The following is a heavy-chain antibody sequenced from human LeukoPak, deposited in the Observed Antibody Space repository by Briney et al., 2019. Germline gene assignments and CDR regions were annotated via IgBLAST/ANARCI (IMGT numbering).Heavy chain of an antibody. V-gene: IGHV4-59*01. CDR2: IDNTGRT. CDR3: ARDHEDGYNYWAWYFDL. CDR1: GDSISSDS. Sequence: SETLSLTCTVSGDSISSDSWSWIRQPPGQGLEWIGYIDNTGRTNYNPSLKNRVTISIDTSKNQFSLKLTSVNAADTAVYFCARDHEDGYNYWAWYFDLWGRGALVTVSS. D-gene: IGHD5-24*01. J-gene: IGHJ2*01.